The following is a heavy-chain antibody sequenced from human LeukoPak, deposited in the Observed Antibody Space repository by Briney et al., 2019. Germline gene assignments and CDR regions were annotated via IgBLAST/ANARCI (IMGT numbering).Heavy chain of an antibody. CDR2: IWSVGGAE. Sequence: GGSLRLSCVASGFPFSSYGMHWVRQAPGKGLEWVAVIWSVGGAEYYADSVKGRFTISRDNSKNMLFLQMNSLRAEDTAVYYCVKSRRVGANQRGLFDYWGQGTLVTVSP. D-gene: IGHD1-26*01. J-gene: IGHJ4*02. CDR1: GFPFSSYG. CDR3: VKSRRVGANQRGLFDY. V-gene: IGHV3-33*06.